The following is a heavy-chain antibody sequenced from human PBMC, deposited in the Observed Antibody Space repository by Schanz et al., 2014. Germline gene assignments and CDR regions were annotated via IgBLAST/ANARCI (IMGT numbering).Heavy chain of an antibody. V-gene: IGHV3-33*06. CDR3: SKDQGSYGSGSYSYFDY. D-gene: IGHD3-10*01. CDR1: GLNFDYYG. CDR2: MWNDGIKT. Sequence: QVQLVESGGGVVQPGRSLRLSCATSGLNFDYYGMNWVRQAPGKGLEWVAVMWNDGIKTHYADSGKGRFTISRDNSKTTLYLQMNSLRAEDTAVYYCSKDQGSYGSGSYSYFDYWGQGTLATVSS. J-gene: IGHJ4*02.